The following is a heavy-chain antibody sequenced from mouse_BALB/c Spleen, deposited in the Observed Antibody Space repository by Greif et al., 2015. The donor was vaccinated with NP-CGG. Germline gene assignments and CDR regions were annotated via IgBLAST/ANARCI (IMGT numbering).Heavy chain of an antibody. CDR2: IYPGSGNT. J-gene: IGHJ1*01. V-gene: IGHV1-77*01. CDR3: ARDSRYFDV. Sequence: VQLQQSGAELARPGASVKLSCKASGYTFTYYYINWVKQRTGQGLEWIGEIYPGSGNTYYNEKFKGKASLTADKSSSTAYMQLSSLTSEDSAVYFCARDSRYFDVWGAGTTVTVSS. CDR1: GYTFTYYY.